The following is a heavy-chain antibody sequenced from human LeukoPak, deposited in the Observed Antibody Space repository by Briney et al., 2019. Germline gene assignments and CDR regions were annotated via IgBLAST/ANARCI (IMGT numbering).Heavy chain of an antibody. J-gene: IGHJ3*02. D-gene: IGHD5-18*01. CDR1: GGSISSSTYY. Sequence: SETLSLTCTVSGGSISSSTYYWAWIRQPPGKGLEWIGSIYYSGSTYYNPSLKSRVTISVDTSKNQFSLKLSSVTAADTAVYYCARVFRGYSYGYDAFDIWGQGTMVTVSS. V-gene: IGHV4-39*07. CDR2: IYYSGST. CDR3: ARVFRGYSYGYDAFDI.